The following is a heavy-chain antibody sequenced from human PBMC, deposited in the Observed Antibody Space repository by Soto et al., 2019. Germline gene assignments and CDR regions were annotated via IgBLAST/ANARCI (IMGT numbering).Heavy chain of an antibody. V-gene: IGHV3-33*01. Sequence: GGSLRLSCAASGFTFSSYGMHWVRQAPGKGLGWVAVIWYDGSNKYYADSVKGRFTISRDNSKNTLYLQMNSLRAEDTAVYYCAREGHYGSGSYPYPWGQGT. D-gene: IGHD3-10*01. CDR1: GFTFSSYG. CDR2: IWYDGSNK. J-gene: IGHJ5*02. CDR3: AREGHYGSGSYPYP.